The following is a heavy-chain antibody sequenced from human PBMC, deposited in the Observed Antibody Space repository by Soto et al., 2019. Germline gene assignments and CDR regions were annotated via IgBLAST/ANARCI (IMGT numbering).Heavy chain of an antibody. Sequence: GRSLRLSCAASGFTFRSYSMNWVRQAPGKGLVWVSRINNNRSTTNYADSVKGRFTISRDKAKNTLYLQMNSLRAEDMAVYYCARGGCTSTSCLDYWGQGTLVTVSS. J-gene: IGHJ4*02. D-gene: IGHD2-2*01. CDR1: GFTFRSYS. CDR2: INNNRSTT. CDR3: ARGGCTSTSCLDY. V-gene: IGHV3-74*01.